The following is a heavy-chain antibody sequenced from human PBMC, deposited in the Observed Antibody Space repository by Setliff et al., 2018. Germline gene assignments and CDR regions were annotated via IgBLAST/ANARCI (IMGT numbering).Heavy chain of an antibody. J-gene: IGHJ1*01. CDR3: SRLVRYCTTTTCQTLSGGEH. CDR1: GYTFNDYG. V-gene: IGHV1-18*01. Sequence: GGSVKVSCKTSGYTFNDYGITWVRQVPGRGLEWMGWIASATGKTYSAEKFQDRVTLTTDTSTSTAFLDLRSLRSDDTAIYYCSRLVRYCTTTTCQTLSGGEHWGPGTLVTVSS. CDR2: IASATGKT. D-gene: IGHD2-8*01.